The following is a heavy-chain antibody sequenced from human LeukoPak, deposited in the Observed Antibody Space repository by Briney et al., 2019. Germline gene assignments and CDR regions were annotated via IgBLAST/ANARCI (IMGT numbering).Heavy chain of an antibody. Sequence: SETLSLTCTVSGGSISSYYWSWIRQPPGKGLEWIGYIYYSGSTNYNPSLKSRVTISVDTSKNQFSLKLSSVTVADTAVYYCARGDYDSSGYHLFDYWGQGTLVTVSS. V-gene: IGHV4-59*01. CDR3: ARGDYDSSGYHLFDY. CDR1: GGSISSYY. J-gene: IGHJ4*02. D-gene: IGHD3-22*01. CDR2: IYYSGST.